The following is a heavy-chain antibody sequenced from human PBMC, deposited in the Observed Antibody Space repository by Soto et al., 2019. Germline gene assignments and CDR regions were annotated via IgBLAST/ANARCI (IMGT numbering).Heavy chain of an antibody. CDR2: ISYDGSNK. J-gene: IGHJ4*02. CDR1: GFTFSSYG. D-gene: IGHD2-2*01. CDR3: AKGRTGRYCSSTSCYDY. Sequence: QVQLVESGGGVVQPGRSLRLSCAASGFTFSSYGMHWVRQAPGKGLEWVAVISYDGSNKYYADSVKGRFTISRDNSKNTLYLQMNSLRAEDTAVYYCAKGRTGRYCSSTSCYDYWGQGTLVTVSS. V-gene: IGHV3-30*18.